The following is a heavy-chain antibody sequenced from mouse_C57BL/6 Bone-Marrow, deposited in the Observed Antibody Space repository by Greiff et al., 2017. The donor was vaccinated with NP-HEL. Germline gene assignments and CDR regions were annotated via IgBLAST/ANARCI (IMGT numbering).Heavy chain of an antibody. D-gene: IGHD2-5*01. CDR1: GYTFTSYW. J-gene: IGHJ3*01. CDR3: VYYSNSAWFAY. V-gene: IGHV1-61*01. Sequence: QVQLQQPGAELVRPGSSVKLSCKASGYTFTSYWMDWVKQRPGQGLEWIGNIYPSDSETHYNQKFKDKATLTVDKSSSTAYMQLSSLTSEDSAVYYCVYYSNSAWFAYWGQGTLVTVSA. CDR2: IYPSDSET.